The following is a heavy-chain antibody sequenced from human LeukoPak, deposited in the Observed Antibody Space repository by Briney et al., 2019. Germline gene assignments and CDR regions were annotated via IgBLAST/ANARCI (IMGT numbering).Heavy chain of an antibody. D-gene: IGHD3-22*01. CDR3: AYDSSGYYYPLFDY. CDR1: GFTFSSYG. J-gene: IGHJ4*02. CDR2: ISYDGSNK. V-gene: IGHV3-30*18. Sequence: PGRSLRLSCAASGFTFSSYGMHWVRQAPGKGLEWVADISYDGSNKYYADSVKGRFTISRDNSKNTLYLQMNSLRPEDTAVYYCAYDSSGYYYPLFDYWGQGTLVTVSS.